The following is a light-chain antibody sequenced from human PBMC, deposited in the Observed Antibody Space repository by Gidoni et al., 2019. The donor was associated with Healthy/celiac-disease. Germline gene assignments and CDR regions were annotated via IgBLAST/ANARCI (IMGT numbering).Light chain of an antibody. Sequence: DVVMTQSPLSLPVTLGQQASISCRSRQSLVYSDGTTYLNWFQQMPGQSPRLLIFKVSNLDSGVPDIFSGSGSGTDSTLKIRRVEAGDVGVYYCMQGTHWPYTFGQGTKLEIK. CDR2: KVS. J-gene: IGKJ2*01. CDR1: QSLVYSDGTTY. V-gene: IGKV2-30*01. CDR3: MQGTHWPYT.